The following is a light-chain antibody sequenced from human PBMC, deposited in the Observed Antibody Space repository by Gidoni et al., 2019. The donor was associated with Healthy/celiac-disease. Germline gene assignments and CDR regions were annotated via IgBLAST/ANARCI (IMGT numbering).Light chain of an antibody. V-gene: IGLV1-40*01. Sequence: QSVLTQPPSVSGAPGPRVTISCTGSSSNIGAGYDVHWYQQLPGTAPKLLIYGNSNRPSGVPDRFSGSKSGTSASLAITGLQAEDEADYYCQSYDSSLNWVFGGGTKLTVL. CDR1: SSNIGAGYD. CDR2: GNS. J-gene: IGLJ3*02. CDR3: QSYDSSLNWV.